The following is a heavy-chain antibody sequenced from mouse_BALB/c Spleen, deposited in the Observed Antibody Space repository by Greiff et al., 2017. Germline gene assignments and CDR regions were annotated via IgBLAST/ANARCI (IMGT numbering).Heavy chain of an antibody. J-gene: IGHJ4*01. Sequence: ESGAELARPGASVKLSCKASGYTFTSYWMQWVKQRPGQGLEWIGAIYPGDGDTRYTQKFKGKATLTADKSSSTAYMQLSSLASEDSAVYYCARSERSYAMDYWGQGTSVTVSS. V-gene: IGHV1-87*01. CDR3: ARSERSYAMDY. CDR1: GYTFTSYW. CDR2: IYPGDGDT.